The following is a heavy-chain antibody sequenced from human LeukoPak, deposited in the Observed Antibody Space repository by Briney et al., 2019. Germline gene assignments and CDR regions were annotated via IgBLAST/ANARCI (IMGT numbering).Heavy chain of an antibody. D-gene: IGHD3-22*01. J-gene: IGHJ4*02. V-gene: IGHV3-30*02. CDR1: GLAFSNCD. CDR3: AKSEMSYYDSSGYQIDY. CDR2: IRYDGTNK. Sequence: GGSLRLSCAASGLAFSNCDMHWLSQAPGKGLDWVAFIRYDGTNKYYADSVKGRFTISRDNSKNTVYLLMNSLRPEDTAVYYCAKSEMSYYDSSGYQIDYWGQGTLVTVSS.